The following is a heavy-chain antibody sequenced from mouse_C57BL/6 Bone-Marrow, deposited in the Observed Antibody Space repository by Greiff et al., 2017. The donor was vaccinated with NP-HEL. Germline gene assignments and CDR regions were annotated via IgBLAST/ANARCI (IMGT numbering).Heavy chain of an antibody. CDR1: GYTFTSYW. CDR2: IDPSDSET. CDR3: VITTVVAPFDY. J-gene: IGHJ2*01. Sequence: QVQLQQSGAELVRPGSSVKLSCKASGYTFTSYWMHWVKQRPIQGLEWIGNIDPSDSETHYNQKFKDKATLTVDKSSSTAYMQLSSLTSEDSAVYYCVITTVVAPFDYWGQGTTLTVSS. V-gene: IGHV1-52*01. D-gene: IGHD1-1*01.